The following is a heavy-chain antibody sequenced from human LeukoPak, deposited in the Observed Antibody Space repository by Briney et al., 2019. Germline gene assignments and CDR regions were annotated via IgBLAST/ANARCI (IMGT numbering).Heavy chain of an antibody. V-gene: IGHV4-34*01. D-gene: IGHD4/OR15-4a*01. Sequence: SETLSLTCAIYGGSFSGYYWSWIRQPPGKGLEWIGEINHSGSTNYNPSLKSRVTISVDTSKNQFSLKLSSVTAADTAVYYCARIRQFVPTIDYWGQGTLVTVSS. J-gene: IGHJ4*02. CDR2: INHSGST. CDR1: GGSFSGYY. CDR3: ARIRQFVPTIDY.